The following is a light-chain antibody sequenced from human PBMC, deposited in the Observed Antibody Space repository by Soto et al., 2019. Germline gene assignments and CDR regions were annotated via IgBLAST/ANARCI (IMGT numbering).Light chain of an antibody. J-gene: IGLJ3*02. Sequence: QSALTQPPSASGSPGQSVTISCTGTKSDIGVYDFVSWYQHHPGKAPRLIIYEVVQRPSGVPDRFSGSKSGNTASLTVSGLQADDEADYYCCSFTRINTWVFGGGTKVTVL. V-gene: IGLV2-8*01. CDR1: KSDIGVYDF. CDR2: EVV. CDR3: CSFTRINTWV.